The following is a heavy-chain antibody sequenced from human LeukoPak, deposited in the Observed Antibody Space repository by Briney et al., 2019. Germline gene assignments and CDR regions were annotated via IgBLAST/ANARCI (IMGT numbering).Heavy chain of an antibody. J-gene: IGHJ3*02. CDR2: MSPNSGNT. V-gene: IGHV1-8*01. Sequence: ASVKVSCKASGYTFTSYDINWVRQATGQGLEWMGWMSPNSGNTGYAQKFQGRVTMTRNTSISTAYMELSSLRSEDTAVYYCARHYYDSSGAAFDIWSQGTMVTVSS. CDR3: ARHYYDSSGAAFDI. CDR1: GYTFTSYD. D-gene: IGHD3-22*01.